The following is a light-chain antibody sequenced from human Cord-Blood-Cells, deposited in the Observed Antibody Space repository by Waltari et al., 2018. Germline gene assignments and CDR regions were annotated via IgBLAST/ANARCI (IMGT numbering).Light chain of an antibody. CDR1: QSHLHSNGYNY. J-gene: IGKJ2*01. CDR3: MQARQTYT. V-gene: IGKV2-28*01. CDR2: LCS. Sequence: DIVMTQSPLSLTVTPGEPASISCRSSQSHLHSNGYNYLDWYLQKPGQSPQLLIYLCSKRASGVPDRCSGSGSSTDFTLKISIVEAEDVVVYYCMQARQTYTFGQGTKLEIK.